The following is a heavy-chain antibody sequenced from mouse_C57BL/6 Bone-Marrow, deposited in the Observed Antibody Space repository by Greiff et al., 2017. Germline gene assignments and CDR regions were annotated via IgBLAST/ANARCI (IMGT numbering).Heavy chain of an antibody. J-gene: IGHJ1*03. Sequence: QVQLQQSGPELVKPGASVKISCKASGYTFTDYYINWVKQRPGQGLEWIGWIFPGSGSTYYNEKFKGKATLTVDKSSSTAYMLLSSLTCEDSAVYFGARGGGSSPYWYFDVWGTGTTVTVSS. CDR1: GYTFTDYY. CDR2: IFPGSGST. CDR3: ARGGGSSPYWYFDV. V-gene: IGHV1-75*01. D-gene: IGHD1-1*01.